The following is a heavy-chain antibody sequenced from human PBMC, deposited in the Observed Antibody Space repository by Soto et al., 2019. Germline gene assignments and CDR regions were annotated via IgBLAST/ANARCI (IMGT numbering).Heavy chain of an antibody. Sequence: QVQLQQWGAGLLKPSETLSLTCAVYGESFSGYYWTWIRQPPGKGLEWIGEINQSGSTNYNPSLKSRVPISVDTSKNQLSLKLSSVTAADTAVYYCARSPYLTSSLYWGQGTLVTVSS. CDR2: INQSGST. V-gene: IGHV4-34*01. CDR3: ARSPYLTSSLY. J-gene: IGHJ4*02. CDR1: GESFSGYY.